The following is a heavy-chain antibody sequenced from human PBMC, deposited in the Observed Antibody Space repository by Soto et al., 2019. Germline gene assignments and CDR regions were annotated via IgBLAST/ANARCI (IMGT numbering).Heavy chain of an antibody. CDR2: IIPIFGTA. Sequence: EASVKVSCKASGGTFSSYAISWVRQAPGQGLEWMGGIIPIFGTANYAQKFQGRVTITADESTSTAYMELSSLRSEDTAVYYCARDAYTGGYSSSWHWFDPWGQGTLVTVSS. CDR3: ARDAYTGGYSSSWHWFDP. D-gene: IGHD6-13*01. CDR1: GGTFSSYA. V-gene: IGHV1-69*13. J-gene: IGHJ5*02.